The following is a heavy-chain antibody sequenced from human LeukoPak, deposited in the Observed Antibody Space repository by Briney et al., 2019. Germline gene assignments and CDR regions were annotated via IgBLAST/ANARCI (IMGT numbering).Heavy chain of an antibody. CDR2: IYWDDDK. J-gene: IGHJ4*02. CDR1: GFSLSTTGVG. V-gene: IGHV2-5*02. CDR3: AHRRSGYNWNHGDFDY. Sequence: SGPTLVKPTQPLTLTCSFSGFSLSTTGVGVGWIRQSPGKALEWLALIYWDDDKRYNPSLKTRLTIVKDTSNNHVVLLMTNMDPVDTATYYCAHRRSGYNWNHGDFDYWGQGNPVTVSS. D-gene: IGHD1-14*01.